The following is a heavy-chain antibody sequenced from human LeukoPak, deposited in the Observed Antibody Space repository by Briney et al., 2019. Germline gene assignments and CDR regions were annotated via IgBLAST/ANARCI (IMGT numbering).Heavy chain of an antibody. CDR1: GFTVSSTY. Sequence: PGGSLRLSCAASGFTVSSTYMSWVRQAPGKGLEWVSVIYSGGTTYYADSVKGRLTISRDNSKNTLYLQMNSLRAEVTAVYYCASGTQLWHGGYWGQGTLVTVSS. V-gene: IGHV3-66*02. J-gene: IGHJ4*02. D-gene: IGHD5-18*01. CDR3: ASGTQLWHGGY. CDR2: IYSGGTT.